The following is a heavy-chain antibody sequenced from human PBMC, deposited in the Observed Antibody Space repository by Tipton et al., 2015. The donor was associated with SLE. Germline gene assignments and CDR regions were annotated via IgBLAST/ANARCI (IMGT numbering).Heavy chain of an antibody. J-gene: IGHJ2*01. Sequence: QSGAEVKKPGASVKVSCKASGYTFTSYGISWVRQAPGQGLEWMGWISAYNGNINYAQKLQGRVTMTTDTSTSTAYMELRSLRSDDTAVYYCAREVVSYRSTSRYFDLWGRGALVIVSS. CDR1: GYTFTSYG. D-gene: IGHD2-2*01. CDR2: ISAYNGNI. V-gene: IGHV1-18*01. CDR3: AREVVSYRSTSRYFDL.